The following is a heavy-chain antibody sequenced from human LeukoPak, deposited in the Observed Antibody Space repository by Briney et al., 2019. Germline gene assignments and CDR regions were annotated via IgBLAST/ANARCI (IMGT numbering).Heavy chain of an antibody. V-gene: IGHV3-43*02. CDR3: AKDPHDYGDYTFDY. CDR1: GFPFDDYA. D-gene: IGHD4-17*01. CDR2: ISGDGGST. J-gene: IGHJ4*02. Sequence: GSLRLSCAASGFPFDDYAMHWVRQTPGKGLEWVSLISGDGGSTYYADSVKGRFTISRDNSKNSLYLQMNILRTEDTALYYCAKDPHDYGDYTFDYWGQGTLVTVSS.